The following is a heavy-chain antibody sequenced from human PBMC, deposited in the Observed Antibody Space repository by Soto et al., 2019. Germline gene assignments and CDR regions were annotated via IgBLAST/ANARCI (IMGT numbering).Heavy chain of an antibody. Sequence: QVQLQESGPGLVKASETLTLTCTVSGGSISSYHWSWIRQPPGKGLEWIGYFYYSGSTKYNPSLKGRVTVSADKSKNQFSLRLTSVTAADTAVYWCARDYFYDDSGNPGAYYYGMDVWGQGTTVTVSS. J-gene: IGHJ6*02. CDR3: ARDYFYDDSGNPGAYYYGMDV. CDR1: GGSISSYH. V-gene: IGHV4-59*01. D-gene: IGHD3-22*01. CDR2: FYYSGST.